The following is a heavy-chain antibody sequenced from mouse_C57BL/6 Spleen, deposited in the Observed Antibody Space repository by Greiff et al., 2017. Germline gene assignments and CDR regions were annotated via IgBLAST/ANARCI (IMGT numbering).Heavy chain of an antibody. V-gene: IGHV5-6*01. CDR1: GFTFSSYG. CDR3: ESQGYYGTLWYFDV. D-gene: IGHD1-1*01. Sequence: EVQLVESGGDLVKPGGSLKLSCAASGFTFSSYGMYWVRQTPDKRLEWVATISSGGSYTYYPDSVKGLITISRENAKNTLYLQMSSLKSEDTAMDYCESQGYYGTLWYFDVWGTGTTVTVSS. CDR2: ISSGGSYT. J-gene: IGHJ1*03.